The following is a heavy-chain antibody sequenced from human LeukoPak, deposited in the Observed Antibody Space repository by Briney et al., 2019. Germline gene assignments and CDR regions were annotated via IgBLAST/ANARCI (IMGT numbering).Heavy chain of an antibody. CDR3: ARVFDS. CDR2: VFYTGKT. Sequence: SETLSLTCTVSGGSVSTSDYYWGWIRQSPVKGLEWIGDVFYTGKTNYNPSLRGRATISIDTSKNQFSLKLTYVTDADTAVYSCARVFDSWGQGTVVTVSS. V-gene: IGHV4-39*07. J-gene: IGHJ4*02. CDR1: GGSVSTSDYY.